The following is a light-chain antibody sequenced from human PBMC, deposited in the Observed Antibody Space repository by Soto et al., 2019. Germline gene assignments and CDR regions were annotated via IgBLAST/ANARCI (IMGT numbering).Light chain of an antibody. V-gene: IGKV1-39*01. Sequence: DIQMTQSPSSLSASVGDRVTIICRASQSIGTYLNWYLQKPGKAPQLLIHAASSLQTGVPSRFSGSGSGTEFTLTISSLQPEDFASFYCQQSFSTPPTFGQGTKLAIK. J-gene: IGKJ2*01. CDR2: AAS. CDR1: QSIGTY. CDR3: QQSFSTPPT.